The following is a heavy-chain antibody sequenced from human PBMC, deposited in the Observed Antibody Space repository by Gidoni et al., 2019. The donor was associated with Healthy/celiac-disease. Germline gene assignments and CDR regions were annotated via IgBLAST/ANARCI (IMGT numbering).Heavy chain of an antibody. D-gene: IGHD2-2*01. V-gene: IGHV3-53*01. Sequence: EVQLVESGGGLIQPGGSLRLSCAASGFTVSSNYMSWIRQAPGKGLEWVSVIYSGGSTYYADSVKGRFTISRDNSKNTLYLQMNSLRAEDTAVYYCARDSGYQGPPGGMDVWGQGTTVTVSS. J-gene: IGHJ6*02. CDR3: ARDSGYQGPPGGMDV. CDR1: GFTVSSNY. CDR2: IYSGGST.